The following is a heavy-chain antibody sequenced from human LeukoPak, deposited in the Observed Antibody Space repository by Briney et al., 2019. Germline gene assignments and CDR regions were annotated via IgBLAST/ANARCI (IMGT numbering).Heavy chain of an antibody. V-gene: IGHV1-8*01. D-gene: IGHD3-3*01. J-gene: IGHJ6*02. Sequence: ASAKVSCKASGYTFTSYDINWVRQATGQGLEWMGWMNPNSGNTGYAQKFQGRVTMTRNTSISTAYMELSSLRSEDTAVYYCARVPLGVTIFGVVTTLYYYYYGMDVWGQGTTVTVSS. CDR1: GYTFTSYD. CDR3: ARVPLGVTIFGVVTTLYYYYYGMDV. CDR2: MNPNSGNT.